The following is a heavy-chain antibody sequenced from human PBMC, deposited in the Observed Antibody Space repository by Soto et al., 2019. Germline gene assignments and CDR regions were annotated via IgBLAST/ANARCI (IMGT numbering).Heavy chain of an antibody. Sequence: GGSLRLSCAASGFTVSSNFMILVRQAPGKGLEWVSVTYSGGTTYYADSVKGRFIISRDNSKNTLDLQMNSLRAEDTAVYYCAREFRTSGSRDAFDIWGQGTMVTV. V-gene: IGHV3-66*01. J-gene: IGHJ3*02. CDR2: TYSGGTT. D-gene: IGHD1-26*01. CDR1: GFTVSSNF. CDR3: AREFRTSGSRDAFDI.